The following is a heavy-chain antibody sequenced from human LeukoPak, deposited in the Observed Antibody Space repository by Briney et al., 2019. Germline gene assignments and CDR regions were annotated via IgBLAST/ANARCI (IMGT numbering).Heavy chain of an antibody. V-gene: IGHV4-30-4*01. CDR3: ARVGPWCFDL. CDR2: IYYSGST. CDR1: GGSISSGDYY. J-gene: IGHJ2*01. Sequence: SQTLSLTCTVSGGSISSGDYYWSWIRQPPGKGLEWIGYIYYSGSTYYNPSLQSRVSISVDTSKNQFSLKLSSVTAADTAVYYCARVGPWCFDLWGRGTLVTVSS.